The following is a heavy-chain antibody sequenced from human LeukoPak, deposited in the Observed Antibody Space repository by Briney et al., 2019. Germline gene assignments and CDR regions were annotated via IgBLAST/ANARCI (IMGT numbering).Heavy chain of an antibody. CDR1: GFPFSSYW. CDR2: IKQDGSKK. Sequence: GGSLRLSCVASGFPFSSYWMTWVRQAPGKGLEWVANIKQDGSKKSYVDSVKGRFTISRDNAKNSLYLQMNSLRAEDTAIYYCTRVGYIDEGIDYWGQGTLVTVFS. D-gene: IGHD5-24*01. CDR3: TRVGYIDEGIDY. V-gene: IGHV3-7*04. J-gene: IGHJ4*02.